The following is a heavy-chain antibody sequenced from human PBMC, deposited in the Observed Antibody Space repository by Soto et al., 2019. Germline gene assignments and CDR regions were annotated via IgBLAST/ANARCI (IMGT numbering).Heavy chain of an antibody. CDR2: ISSSSK. Sequence: GGSLRLSCAASGFTFSSYSMNWVRRAPGKGLEWVSSISSSSKYYADSVKGRFTISRDNSKNTLYLQMNSLRAEDTAVYYCAREADYGSGSYFVSWFDPWGQGTLVTVSS. V-gene: IGHV3-21*01. D-gene: IGHD3-10*01. CDR1: GFTFSSYS. CDR3: AREADYGSGSYFVSWFDP. J-gene: IGHJ5*02.